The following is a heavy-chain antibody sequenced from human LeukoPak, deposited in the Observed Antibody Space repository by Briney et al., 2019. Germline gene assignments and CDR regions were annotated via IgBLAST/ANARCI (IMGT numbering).Heavy chain of an antibody. CDR3: ARDLYYYDSSGYRSFDI. CDR1: RGTFKTYA. CDR2: IIPIFGTA. V-gene: IGHV1-69*01. D-gene: IGHD3-22*01. Sequence: ASVKVSCKASRGTFKTYAISWVRQAPGQGLEWMGGIIPIFGTANYAQKFQGRVTITADESTSTAYMELSSLRSEDTAVYYCARDLYYYDSSGYRSFDIWGQGTMVTVSS. J-gene: IGHJ3*02.